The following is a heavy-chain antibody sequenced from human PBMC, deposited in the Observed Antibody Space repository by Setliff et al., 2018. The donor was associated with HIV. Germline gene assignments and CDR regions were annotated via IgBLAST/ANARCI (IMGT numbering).Heavy chain of an antibody. J-gene: IGHJ4*02. CDR3: ARRAGSDYFTRFDY. D-gene: IGHD3-10*01. CDR2: INHSGKT. Sequence: PSETLSLTCAVYGGSFSNYYWSWIRQPPGKGPEWIGEINHSGKTDYNPSLKNRVTISVDTSKNQLSLKLSSVTAADTDVYYCARRAGSDYFTRFDYWGQGTLVTVSS. CDR1: GGSFSNYY. V-gene: IGHV4-34*01.